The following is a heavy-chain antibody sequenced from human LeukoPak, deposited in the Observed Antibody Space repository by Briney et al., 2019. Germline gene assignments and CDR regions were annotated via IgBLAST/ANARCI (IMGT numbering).Heavy chain of an antibody. CDR3: ARASYLRNNAFDI. CDR1: GFTVSSNY. Sequence: GGSLRLSCAASGFTVSSNYMSWVRQAPGKGLEWVSVIYSGGSTYYADSVKGRFTISRDNSKNTLYLQMNSLRAEDTAVYYCARASYLRNNAFDIWGQGTMVTVSS. V-gene: IGHV3-53*01. D-gene: IGHD2/OR15-2a*01. J-gene: IGHJ3*02. CDR2: IYSGGST.